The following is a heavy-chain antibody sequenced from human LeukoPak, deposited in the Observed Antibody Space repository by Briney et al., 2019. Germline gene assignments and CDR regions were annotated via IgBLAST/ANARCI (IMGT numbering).Heavy chain of an antibody. D-gene: IGHD3-3*01. CDR2: ISWDGGST. CDR1: GFTFDDYP. J-gene: IGHJ6*02. CDR3: AKDLVRYDFWSGHPIYGMDV. Sequence: GGSLRLSCAASGFTFDDYPMPWVRQAPGKGLEWVSLISWDGGSTYYADSVKGRFTISRDNSKNSLYLQMNSLRTEDTALYYCAKDLVRYDFWSGHPIYGMDVWGQGTTVTVSS. V-gene: IGHV3-43*01.